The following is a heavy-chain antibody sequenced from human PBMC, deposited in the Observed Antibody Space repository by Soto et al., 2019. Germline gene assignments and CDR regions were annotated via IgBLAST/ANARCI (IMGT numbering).Heavy chain of an antibody. CDR3: ARSAASGYDLGYFDY. V-gene: IGHV4-59*01. CDR2: IYYSGST. J-gene: IGHJ4*02. CDR1: GGSISSYY. Sequence: SPTLSLPCTVSGGSISSYYWSWIRQPPGKGLEWIGYIYYSGSTNYNPSLKSRVTISVDTSKNQFSLKLSSVTAADTAVYYCARSAASGYDLGYFDYWGQGTLVTVSS. D-gene: IGHD5-12*01.